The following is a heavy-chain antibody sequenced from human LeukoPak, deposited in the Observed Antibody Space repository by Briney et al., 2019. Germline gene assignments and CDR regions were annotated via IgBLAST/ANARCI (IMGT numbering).Heavy chain of an antibody. Sequence: GGSLRLSCAASGFTFSSYEMNWVRQAPGKGLEWVSYISSSGSTIYYADSVKGRFTISRDNAKNSLYLQMNGLRAEDTAVYYCARGSPQDYFDYWGQGTLVTVSS. CDR1: GFTFSSYE. CDR2: ISSSGSTI. CDR3: ARGSPQDYFDY. V-gene: IGHV3-48*03. J-gene: IGHJ4*02.